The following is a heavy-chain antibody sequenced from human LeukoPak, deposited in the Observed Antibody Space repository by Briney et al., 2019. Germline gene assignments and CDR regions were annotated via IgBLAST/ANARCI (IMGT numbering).Heavy chain of an antibody. J-gene: IGHJ5*02. D-gene: IGHD3-10*01. CDR1: GFTFSSYA. CDR2: ISGSGGNT. V-gene: IGHV3-23*01. CDR3: AKGPAMVRGTFDP. Sequence: GGSLRLSCAVSGFTFSSYAMSWVRQAPGKGLEWVLSISGSGGNTYYADSVKGRFTISRDYSKNTLYLQMNSLRTEETAVYYCAKGPAMVRGTFDPWGQGTLVTVSS.